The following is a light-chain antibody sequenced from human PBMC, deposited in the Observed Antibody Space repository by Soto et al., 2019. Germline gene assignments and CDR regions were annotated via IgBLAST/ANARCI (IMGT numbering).Light chain of an antibody. CDR2: SNN. Sequence: QSVLTQPPSASGTPGQRVTISCSGSSSNIGSNTVNWYQQLPGTAPKLLIYSNNQRPSGVPDRFSGSKSGTSASLAISGLQSEDEADYYCAAWDDSLSRVVFGGGTQLTVL. V-gene: IGLV1-44*01. CDR1: SSNIGSNT. CDR3: AAWDDSLSRVV. J-gene: IGLJ7*01.